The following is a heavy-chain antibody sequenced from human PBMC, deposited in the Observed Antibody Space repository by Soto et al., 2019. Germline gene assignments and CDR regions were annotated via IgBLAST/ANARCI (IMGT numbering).Heavy chain of an antibody. CDR3: AKDQASGQGSFDS. CDR2: ISYDGSNQ. CDR1: GLTVSSNY. V-gene: IGHV3-30*18. J-gene: IGHJ4*02. Sequence: LRLSCVASGLTVSSNYMNWVRQAPDKGLEWVALISYDGSNQYYADSVKGRFTISRDNSKNTLFLQMNSLRADDTAVYYCAKDQASGQGSFDSWGQGTLVTVSS.